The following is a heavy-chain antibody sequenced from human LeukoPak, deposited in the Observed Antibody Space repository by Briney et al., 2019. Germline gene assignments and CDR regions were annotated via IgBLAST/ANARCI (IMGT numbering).Heavy chain of an antibody. CDR2: IYHSGST. J-gene: IGHJ5*02. CDR3: ARAGGYEIEGVWFDP. D-gene: IGHD5-12*01. CDR1: GGSFSNFS. Sequence: SETPSLTCAVYGGSFSNFSWAWIRQPPGKGLGWIGYIYHSGSTYYNPSLKSRVTISVDRSKSQFSLKLSSVTAADTAVYYCARAGGYEIEGVWFDPWGQGTLVTVSS. V-gene: IGHV4-30-2*01.